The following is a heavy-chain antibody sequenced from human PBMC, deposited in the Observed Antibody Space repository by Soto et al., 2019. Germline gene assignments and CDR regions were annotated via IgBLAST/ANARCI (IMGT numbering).Heavy chain of an antibody. CDR3: ASPVPHYYDSSGYPRGYYYYGMDV. CDR1: GGTFSSYA. D-gene: IGHD3-22*01. J-gene: IGHJ6*02. V-gene: IGHV1-69*13. Sequence: SVKVSCKASGGTFSSYAISWVRQAPGQGLEWMGGIIPIFGTANCAQKFQGRVTITADESTSTAYMELSSLRSEDTAVYYCASPVPHYYDSSGYPRGYYYYGMDVWGQGTTVTVSS. CDR2: IIPIFGTA.